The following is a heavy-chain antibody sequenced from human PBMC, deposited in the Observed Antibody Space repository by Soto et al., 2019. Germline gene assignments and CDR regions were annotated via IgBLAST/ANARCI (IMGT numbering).Heavy chain of an antibody. D-gene: IGHD6-13*01. CDR1: ELPFTTYA. CDR2: ISGSGGST. V-gene: IGHV3-23*01. CDR3: AYSSTPFDY. J-gene: IGHJ4*02. Sequence: VQLLESGGGWLRLGGSPRPSGEPPELPFTTYAWSWAGQPPGKGLEWVSAISGSGGSTYYADSVKGRFTISRDNSKNTLYLQMNSLRAEDTAVYYCAYSSTPFDYWGQGTLVTVAS.